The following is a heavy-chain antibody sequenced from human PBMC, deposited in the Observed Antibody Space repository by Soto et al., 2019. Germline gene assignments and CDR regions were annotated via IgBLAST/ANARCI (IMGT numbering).Heavy chain of an antibody. CDR1: GFTFSSYS. Sequence: GGSLRLSCAASGFTFSSYSMGWVRQAPGKGLQWVSSISSSSNYIYYADSLKGRLTISRDNAKNSLYLQMNSLRAEDTAVYYCARDVGKYYHDNSASFTWAFDIWGQGTMVTVSS. CDR3: ARDVGKYYHDNSASFTWAFDI. CDR2: ISSSSNYI. J-gene: IGHJ3*02. D-gene: IGHD3-22*01. V-gene: IGHV3-21*01.